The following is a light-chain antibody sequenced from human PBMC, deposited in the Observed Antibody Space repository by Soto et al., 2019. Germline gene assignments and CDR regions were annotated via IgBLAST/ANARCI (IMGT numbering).Light chain of an antibody. CDR1: QSVNIY. V-gene: IGKV1-39*01. J-gene: IGKJ2*01. Sequence: DIQMTQSPSSLSASVGDRVTITCRASQSVNIYVNWYQQEPGKAPKLLIYAASNLRRGVPSRFSGSGSGTDFALTLSSLQPEDFATYYFQQSFGNVFTFGQGTRLEIK. CDR2: AAS. CDR3: QQSFGNVFT.